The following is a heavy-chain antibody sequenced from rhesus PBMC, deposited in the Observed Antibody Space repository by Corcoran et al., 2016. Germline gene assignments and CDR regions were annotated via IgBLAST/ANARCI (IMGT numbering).Heavy chain of an antibody. J-gene: IGHJ4*01. V-gene: IGHV3S18*01. CDR1: GFSFSAYY. CDR3: ARMYGSRLYYFDY. Sequence: EVQLVESGGGLAKPGGSLSLSCAASGFSFSAYYLVCVPLAPGAGLGWVSVISYTGGSTYYADSVKGRFTISRENAKNTLYLQMDSLRAEDTAVYYCARMYGSRLYYFDYWGQGVLVTVSS. CDR2: ISYTGGST. D-gene: IGHD4-29*01.